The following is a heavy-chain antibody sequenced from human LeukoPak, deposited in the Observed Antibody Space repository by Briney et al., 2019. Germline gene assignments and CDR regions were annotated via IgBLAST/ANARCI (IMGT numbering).Heavy chain of an antibody. Sequence: SETLSLTCTVSGGSISGYFWSWIRQPPGKGLEWIGHIYYSGSTTYNPSLKSRVTISVDTSKNQFSLKLSSVTAADTAVYYCARVLGSYHLDYWGQGTLVTVSS. CDR2: IYYSGST. J-gene: IGHJ4*02. V-gene: IGHV4-59*08. CDR3: ARVLGSYHLDY. D-gene: IGHD3-16*02. CDR1: GGSISGYF.